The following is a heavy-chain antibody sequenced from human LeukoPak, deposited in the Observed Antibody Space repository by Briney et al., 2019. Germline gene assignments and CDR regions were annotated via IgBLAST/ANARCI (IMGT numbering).Heavy chain of an antibody. D-gene: IGHD6-13*01. Sequence: GGSLRLSCAASGFMFHYYAMHWVRQAPGKGLEWVAVISYDEVNKFYSDSVKGRFTISRDNSKNTLYLQMNSLRAEDTAVYYCARDRVAAAGTGLRSPGYYGMDVRGQGTTVTVSS. CDR1: GFMFHYYA. J-gene: IGHJ6*02. CDR2: ISYDEVNK. CDR3: ARDRVAAAGTGLRSPGYYGMDV. V-gene: IGHV3-30*04.